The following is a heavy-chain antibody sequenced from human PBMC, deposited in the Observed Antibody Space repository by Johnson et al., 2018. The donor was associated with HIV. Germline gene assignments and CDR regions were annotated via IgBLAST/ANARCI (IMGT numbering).Heavy chain of an antibody. D-gene: IGHD6-6*01. CDR1: RFTFSYYG. CDR3: ARVASIALRPDAFDI. CDR2: ISFDGSNK. Sequence: QVKLVESGGGVVQPGRSLRLSCAASRFTFSYYGMNWVRQAPGKGLEWVALISFDGSNKYYADSVKGRFTISRDNSKNTLYLQMNSLRADDTAVYYCARVASIALRPDAFDIWGQGTMVTVSS. V-gene: IGHV3-30*03. J-gene: IGHJ3*02.